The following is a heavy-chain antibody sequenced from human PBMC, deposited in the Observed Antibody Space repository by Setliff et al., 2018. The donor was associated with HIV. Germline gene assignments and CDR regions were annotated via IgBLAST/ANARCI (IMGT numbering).Heavy chain of an antibody. V-gene: IGHV4-34*01. CDR3: ARGVSALGY. Sequence: SETLSLTCAVYGGSFSGYNWNWIRQPPGKGLEWIGEINHSGRIDHNPSLKSRVTISVDTSKNQFSLKLSSVTAADTSVYYCARGVSALGYWGQGTLVTVSS. J-gene: IGHJ4*02. CDR2: INHSGRI. CDR1: GGSFSGYN. D-gene: IGHD3-16*01.